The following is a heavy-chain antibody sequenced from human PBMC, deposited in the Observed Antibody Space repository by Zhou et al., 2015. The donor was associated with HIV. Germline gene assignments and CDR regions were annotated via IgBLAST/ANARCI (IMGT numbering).Heavy chain of an antibody. CDR2: SVPLFGTP. CDR1: EAPSTPM. J-gene: IGHJ4*02. D-gene: IGHD3-22*01. V-gene: IGHV1-69*06. Sequence: VQLVQSGPEVKKPGSSVKVSCRLLEAPSTPMKSVGCDRPLDKALSGWEGSVPLFGTPKYAQRFQGRLTITANKSATTAYMELTSLRSEDTAVYYCARDVPSYYSDSSGRQIMGVHWGQGTLLIVSS. CDR3: ARDVPSYYSDSSGRQIMGVH.